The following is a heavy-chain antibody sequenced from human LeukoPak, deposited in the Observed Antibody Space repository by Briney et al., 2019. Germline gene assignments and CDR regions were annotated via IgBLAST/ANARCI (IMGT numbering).Heavy chain of an antibody. V-gene: IGHV3-66*01. Sequence: GGSLRLSCAASGFTVNSNYMSWVRQAPGKGLEWVSVIYSSGNTYYADSVKGRFTISRDTSKNTLYLQMNSLRAEDTAVYYCVVRDHSGIHRGDYWGQGALVTVSS. CDR2: IYSSGNT. D-gene: IGHD1-26*01. CDR3: VVRDHSGIHRGDY. CDR1: GFTVNSNY. J-gene: IGHJ4*02.